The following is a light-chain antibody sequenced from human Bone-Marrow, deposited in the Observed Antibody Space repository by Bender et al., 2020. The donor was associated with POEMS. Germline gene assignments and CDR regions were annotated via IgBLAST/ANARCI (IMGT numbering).Light chain of an antibody. J-gene: IGLJ1*01. Sequence: QSVLTQPPSASGTPGQRVTISCSGSSSNIGSNYVYWYQQLPGTAPKLLIYRNNQRPSGVPDRFSGSNSGASASLAITGLQTEDEADYFCQSYDSSLSGPYVFGSGTKVTVL. CDR2: RNN. CDR3: QSYDSSLSGPYV. V-gene: IGLV1-47*01. CDR1: SSNIGSNY.